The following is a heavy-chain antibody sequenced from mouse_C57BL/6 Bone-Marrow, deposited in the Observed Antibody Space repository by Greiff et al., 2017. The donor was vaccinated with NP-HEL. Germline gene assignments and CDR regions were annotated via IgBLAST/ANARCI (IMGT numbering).Heavy chain of an antibody. CDR3: ARRIYYDYDKGPWFAY. D-gene: IGHD2-4*01. Sequence: EVQLQQSGPELVKPGASVKISCKASGYSFTGYYMNWVKQSPEKSLEWIGEINPSTGGTTYNQKFKAKATLTVDKSSSTAYMQLKSLTSEDSAVYYCARRIYYDYDKGPWFAYWGQGTLVTVSA. J-gene: IGHJ3*01. CDR1: GYSFTGYY. CDR2: INPSTGGT. V-gene: IGHV1-42*01.